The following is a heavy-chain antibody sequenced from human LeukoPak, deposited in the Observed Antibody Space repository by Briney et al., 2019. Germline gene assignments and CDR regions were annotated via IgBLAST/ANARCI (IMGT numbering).Heavy chain of an antibody. CDR1: GYPFTDYY. Sequence: ASVEVSCQASGYPFTDYYMHWVRPAPGQGLEWMGWINPNSGGTNYSQKFQGWGTMTRDTSISTAYMELSRLRSDDTAVYYCAISTVTTRSGYYYYGMDVWGQGTTVTVSS. CDR2: INPNSGGT. J-gene: IGHJ6*02. D-gene: IGHD4-17*01. CDR3: AISTVTTRSGYYYYGMDV. V-gene: IGHV1-2*04.